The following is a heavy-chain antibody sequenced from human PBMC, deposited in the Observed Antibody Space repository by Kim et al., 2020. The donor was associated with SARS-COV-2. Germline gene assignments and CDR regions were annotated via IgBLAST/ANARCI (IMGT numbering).Heavy chain of an antibody. V-gene: IGHV4-39*01. Sequence: SETLSLTCTVSGGSTSRSNYYWGWIRQPPGKGLEWIGSIYYSGSTYYNPSLKSRVTISVDTSKNQFSLKLSSVTAADTAVYYCASPHYYDSSGYNEFDAFDMWGQGTMVTVSS. CDR1: GGSTSRSNYY. CDR2: IYYSGST. J-gene: IGHJ3*02. D-gene: IGHD3-22*01. CDR3: ASPHYYDSSGYNEFDAFDM.